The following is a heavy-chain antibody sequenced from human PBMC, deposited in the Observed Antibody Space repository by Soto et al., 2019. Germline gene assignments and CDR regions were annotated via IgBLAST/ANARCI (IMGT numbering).Heavy chain of an antibody. CDR3: ARITGRHLDY. CDR2: VDYSGTA. J-gene: IGHJ4*02. V-gene: IGHV4-39*01. D-gene: IGHD1-20*01. Sequence: SETLSLACTVSSGSISVTNVFWGWVRQPPGKGLEWIGNVDYSGTAYFSPSLATRVTFHVDTSKNQFSLTLYSVTAADTAVYYCARITGRHLDYWGQGILVTVSS. CDR1: SGSISVTNVF.